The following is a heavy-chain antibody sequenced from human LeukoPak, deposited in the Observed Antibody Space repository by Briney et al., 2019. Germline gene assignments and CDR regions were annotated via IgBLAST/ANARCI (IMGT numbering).Heavy chain of an antibody. CDR2: IYYSGST. V-gene: IGHV4-31*03. Sequence: SQTLSLTCTVSGGSISSGGYYWSWIRQPPGKGLEWIGYIYYSGSTYYNPSLKSRVTISVDTSKNQFSLKLSSVTAADTAVYYCASSLSGYYHFDYWGQGTLVTVSS. CDR1: GGSISSGGYY. D-gene: IGHD3-22*01. J-gene: IGHJ4*02. CDR3: ASSLSGYYHFDY.